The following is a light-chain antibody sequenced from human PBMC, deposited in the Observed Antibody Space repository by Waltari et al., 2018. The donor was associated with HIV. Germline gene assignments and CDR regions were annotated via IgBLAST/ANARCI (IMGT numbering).Light chain of an antibody. CDR1: QSIHSY. J-gene: IGKJ4*01. CDR3: QQSYSIPLT. Sequence: DIQMTQSPSSLSASVGDRVTITCRASQSIHSYLNWYQQKPGKAPKVLMYAASTLQSGVPSRFSGSGSGTDFTLTISSLQPEDFATYYCQQSYSIPLTFGGGTKVEIK. V-gene: IGKV1-39*01. CDR2: AAS.